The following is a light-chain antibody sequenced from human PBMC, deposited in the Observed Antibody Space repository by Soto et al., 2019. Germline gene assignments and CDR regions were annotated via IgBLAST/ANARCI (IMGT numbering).Light chain of an antibody. V-gene: IGKV1-33*01. CDR1: QDINDR. CDR2: DAS. J-gene: IGKJ2*01. Sequence: DIQMTQSASSLSASVGDRVTITCQASQDINDRLNWYQQKPGKAPKILISDASSLETGVPSRFSGDGSGTDFTLTINNLQPEDVATYHCQQFYSLPYTFGQGTSLEI. CDR3: QQFYSLPYT.